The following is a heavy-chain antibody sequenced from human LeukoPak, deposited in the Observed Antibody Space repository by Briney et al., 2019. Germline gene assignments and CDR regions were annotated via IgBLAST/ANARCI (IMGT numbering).Heavy chain of an antibody. V-gene: IGHV3-23*01. CDR3: AKGKYSSGGVPDY. J-gene: IGHJ4*02. Sequence: GGSLRLSCVASEFTFSSHAMNWVRQAPGKGLEWVSSISGGGESTYYADSVKGRFTVSRHNSKNTLYLQINSLRGEDTAVYYCAKGKYSSGGVPDYWGQGTLVTVSS. CDR2: ISGGGEST. D-gene: IGHD6-19*01. CDR1: EFTFSSHA.